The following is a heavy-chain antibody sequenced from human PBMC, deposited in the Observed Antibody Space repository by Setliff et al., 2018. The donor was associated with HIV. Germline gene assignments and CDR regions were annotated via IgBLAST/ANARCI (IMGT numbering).Heavy chain of an antibody. CDR2: IDASANT. Sequence: SETLSLTCDVSGFSISSRYYWAWIRQAPGKGLEWIGCIDASANTYYIPSLKSRATISIDTSKNQLSLKLRSVTAADTAVYYCARIGSGWSVGWFDPWGQGTLVTV. CDR1: GFSISSRYY. V-gene: IGHV4-38-2*01. D-gene: IGHD6-13*01. CDR3: ARIGSGWSVGWFDP. J-gene: IGHJ5*02.